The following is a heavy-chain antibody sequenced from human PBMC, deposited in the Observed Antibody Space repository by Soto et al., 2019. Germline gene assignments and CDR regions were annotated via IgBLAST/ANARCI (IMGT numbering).Heavy chain of an antibody. J-gene: IGHJ6*02. CDR3: ASEEHTGVGYYYGMDV. Sequence: PGGSLRLSCVASGFTFSSYEMNWVRQAPGKGLEWVSYISSSGSTIYYADSVKGRFTISRDNAKNSLYLQMNSLRAEDTAVYYCASEEHTGVGYYYGMDVWGQGTTVTVSS. CDR2: ISSSGSTI. CDR1: GFTFSSYE. V-gene: IGHV3-48*03. D-gene: IGHD2-21*01.